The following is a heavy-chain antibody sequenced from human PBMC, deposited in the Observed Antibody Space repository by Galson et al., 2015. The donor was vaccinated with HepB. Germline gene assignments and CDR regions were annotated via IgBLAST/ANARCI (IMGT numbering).Heavy chain of an antibody. CDR2: IYPGDSDT. J-gene: IGHJ4*02. CDR3: ARQEEYDFWSGYYKGSFDY. Sequence: QSGAEVKKPGESLKISCKGSGYSFTSYWIGWVRQMPGKGLEWMGIIYPGDSDTRYSPSFQGQVTISADKSISTAYLQWSSLKASDTAMYYCARQEEYDFWSGYYKGSFDYWGQGTLVTVSS. CDR1: GYSFTSYW. D-gene: IGHD3-3*01. V-gene: IGHV5-51*01.